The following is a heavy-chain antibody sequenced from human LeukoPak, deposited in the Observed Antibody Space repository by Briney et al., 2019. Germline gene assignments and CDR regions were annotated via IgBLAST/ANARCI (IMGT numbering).Heavy chain of an antibody. J-gene: IGHJ5*02. Sequence: SVKVSCKASGYTFTSYGISWVRQAPGQGLDLMGWISAYNGNTNYAQKLQGRVTMTTDTSTSTAYMELRSLRSDDTAVYYCARVWQQLVHFAVSWFDPWGQGTLVTVSS. V-gene: IGHV1-18*01. CDR3: ARVWQQLVHFAVSWFDP. D-gene: IGHD6-13*01. CDR2: ISAYNGNT. CDR1: GYTFTSYG.